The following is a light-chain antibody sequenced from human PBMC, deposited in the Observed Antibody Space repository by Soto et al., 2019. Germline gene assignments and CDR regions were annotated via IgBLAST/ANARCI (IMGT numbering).Light chain of an antibody. V-gene: IGKV4-1*01. CDR2: WAS. CDR1: QSVLYSSKNKNY. CDR3: QQYYSTPLT. Sequence: DIVMTQSPDSLAVSLGERATINCKSSQSVLYSSKNKNYLAWYQQKPGQPPKLLIYWASTRESGVPDRFSGSGSGTDFTLTISNLQAEDVAVYYCQQYYSTPLTFGGGTKVEI. J-gene: IGKJ4*01.